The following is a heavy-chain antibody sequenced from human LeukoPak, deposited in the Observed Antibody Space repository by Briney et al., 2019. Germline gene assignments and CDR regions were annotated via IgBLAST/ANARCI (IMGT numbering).Heavy chain of an antibody. CDR1: GYTLSKLS. CDR2: FDPEDGET. CDR3: VTDPYTTTDDKNFEPQGAY. V-gene: IGHV1-24*01. Sequence: EASVKVSCKAPGYTLSKLSIHWVRQPSGKGLEWMGAFDPEDGETIYAQEFQGRATMTADTSTDTAYMELSSLTSDDTAVYYCVTDPYTTTDDKNFEPQGAYWGQGTLVTVSS. D-gene: IGHD4-11*01. J-gene: IGHJ4*02.